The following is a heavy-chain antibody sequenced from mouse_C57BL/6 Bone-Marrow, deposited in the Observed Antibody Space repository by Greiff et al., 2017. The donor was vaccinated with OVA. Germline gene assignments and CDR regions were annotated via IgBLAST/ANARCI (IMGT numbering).Heavy chain of an antibody. Sequence: VQLQQSGAELVRPGASVRLSCTASGFNIKDDYMHWVKQRPEQGLEWIGWIDPENGDTAYASKFQGKATITADTSSNTAYLHLSSVTSEDTAVYYGTSYGNFDYWGQGTTLTVSS. J-gene: IGHJ2*01. CDR3: TSYGNFDY. CDR1: GFNIKDDY. D-gene: IGHD2-1*01. CDR2: IDPENGDT. V-gene: IGHV14-4*01.